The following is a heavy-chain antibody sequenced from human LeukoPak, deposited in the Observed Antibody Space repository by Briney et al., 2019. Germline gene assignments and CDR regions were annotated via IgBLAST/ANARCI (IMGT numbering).Heavy chain of an antibody. CDR1: GGSISSYY. V-gene: IGHV4-59*12. J-gene: IGHJ5*02. D-gene: IGHD6-19*01. CDR3: ARDGPQSHKSIAVAVYNWFDP. Sequence: PSETLSLTCTVSGGSISSYYWSWIRQPPGKGLEWIGYIYYSGTTNYNPSLKSRVTISVDASKNQFSLKLSSVTAADTAVYYCARDGPQSHKSIAVAVYNWFDPWGQGTLVTVSS. CDR2: IYYSGTT.